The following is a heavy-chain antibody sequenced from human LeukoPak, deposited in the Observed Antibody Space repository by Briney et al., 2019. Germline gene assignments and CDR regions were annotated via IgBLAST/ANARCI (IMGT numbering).Heavy chain of an antibody. J-gene: IGHJ4*02. CDR1: GITLSNNG. V-gene: IGHV3-23*01. Sequence: GGSLRLSCAVSGITLSNNGMSWVRQAPGKGLEWVAGISGSGGGTNYADSVKGRFTISRDNPKNTLYLQMNSLTVEDTAVYYCARDHIGGMFRLFDFWGQGTLVTVSS. CDR3: ARDHIGGMFRLFDF. CDR2: ISGSGGGT. D-gene: IGHD3-10*02.